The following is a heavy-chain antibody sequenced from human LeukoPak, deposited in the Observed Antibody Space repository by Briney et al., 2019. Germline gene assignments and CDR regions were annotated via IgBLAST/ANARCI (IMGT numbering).Heavy chain of an antibody. Sequence: SETLSLTCTVPGGSISSYHWSWIRQPAGKGLEWIGRIYTSGSTNYNPSLKSRVTMSVDTSKNQFSLKLSSVTAADTAVYYCARVALAGAFDIWGQGTMVTVSS. CDR2: IYTSGST. J-gene: IGHJ3*02. D-gene: IGHD6-19*01. V-gene: IGHV4-4*07. CDR3: ARVALAGAFDI. CDR1: GGSISSYH.